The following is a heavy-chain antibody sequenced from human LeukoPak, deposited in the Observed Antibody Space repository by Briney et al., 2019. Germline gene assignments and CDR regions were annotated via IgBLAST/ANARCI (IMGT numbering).Heavy chain of an antibody. J-gene: IGHJ4*02. CDR3: AKGQVQVLPRGHHRLDY. CDR1: GFAFTNYW. CDR2: IKHDGSEK. V-gene: IGHV3-7*03. Sequence: GGSLRLSCAASGFAFTNYWMSWVRQTPGKGLEWVATIKHDGSEKYYVDSAKGRFTISRDNAKNSLYLQMNSLRAEDTAVYYCAKGQVQVLPRGHHRLDYWGQGTLVTVSS. D-gene: IGHD2-2*01.